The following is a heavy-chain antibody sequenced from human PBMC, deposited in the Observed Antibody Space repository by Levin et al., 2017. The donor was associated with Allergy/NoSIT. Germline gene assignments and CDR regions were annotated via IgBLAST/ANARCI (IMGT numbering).Heavy chain of an antibody. Sequence: NTGGSLRLSCAASGFTFSYYSMNWVRQAPGKGLEWVSSISTSSSYIYYADSLKGRFTISRDNAKNSLYLQMNSLRAEDTALYYCARDRIAVSGWFQEGLDHWGQGTLVTVSS. CDR1: GFTFSYYS. J-gene: IGHJ4*02. D-gene: IGHD6-19*01. V-gene: IGHV3-21*01. CDR3: ARDRIAVSGWFQEGLDH. CDR2: ISTSSSYI.